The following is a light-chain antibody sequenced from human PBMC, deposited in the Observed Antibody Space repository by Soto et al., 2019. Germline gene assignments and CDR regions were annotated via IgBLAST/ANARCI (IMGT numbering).Light chain of an antibody. V-gene: IGKV1-9*01. CDR3: QKLNNYPRK. J-gene: IGKJ1*01. CDR1: QGISSY. Sequence: DIQLTQSPSFLSASVGDRFTITCRASQGISSYLAWYQQKPGKAPNLLISTASTLQSGVPSRFSGSGSGTEFTLTISSLQPEDFATYYCQKLNNYPRKFGQGTKVDIK. CDR2: TAS.